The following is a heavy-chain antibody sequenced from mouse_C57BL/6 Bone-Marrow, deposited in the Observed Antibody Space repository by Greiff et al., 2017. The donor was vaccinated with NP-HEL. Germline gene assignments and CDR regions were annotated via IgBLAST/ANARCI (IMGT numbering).Heavy chain of an antibody. D-gene: IGHD1-1*01. CDR3: ARHGSSFRYWYFDV. V-gene: IGHV5-6*01. Sequence: SVKGRFTISRDNAKNTLYLQMSSLKSEDTAMYYCARHGSSFRYWYFDVWGTGTTVTVSS. J-gene: IGHJ1*03.